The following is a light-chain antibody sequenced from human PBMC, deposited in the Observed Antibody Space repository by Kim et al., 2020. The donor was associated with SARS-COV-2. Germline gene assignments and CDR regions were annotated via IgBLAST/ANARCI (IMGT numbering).Light chain of an antibody. Sequence: QSALTQPASVSGSPGQSITISCTGTSSDVGGYNYVSWYQQHPGKAPKLMIYDVSSRPSGVSNRFSGSKSGNTAYLTISGLQAEDEADYYCSSYTSSSTYVFGTGTKVTVL. CDR3: SSYTSSSTYV. J-gene: IGLJ1*01. CDR2: DVS. CDR1: SSDVGGYNY. V-gene: IGLV2-14*03.